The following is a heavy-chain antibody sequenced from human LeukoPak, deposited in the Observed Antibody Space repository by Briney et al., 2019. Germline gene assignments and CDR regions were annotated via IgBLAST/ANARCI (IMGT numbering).Heavy chain of an antibody. CDR3: ARVPNSYYYGSGSSYYFDY. CDR1: GGTFSSYA. J-gene: IGHJ4*02. Sequence: SVKVSCKASGGTFSSYAISWVRQAPGQGLEWMGRIIPIFGTANYAQKFQGRVTITADESTSTAYMELSSLRPEDTAVYYCARVPNSYYYGSGSSYYFDYWGQGTLVTVSS. CDR2: IIPIFGTA. D-gene: IGHD3-10*01. V-gene: IGHV1-69*13.